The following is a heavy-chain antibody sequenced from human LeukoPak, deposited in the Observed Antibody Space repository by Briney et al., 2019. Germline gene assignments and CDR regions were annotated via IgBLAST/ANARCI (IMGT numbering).Heavy chain of an antibody. J-gene: IGHJ4*02. D-gene: IGHD6-19*01. CDR2: ISGSSSST. CDR1: GFTFSSYA. V-gene: IGHV3-23*01. Sequence: GGSLRLSCAASGFTFSSYAMSWVRQAPGKGLEWVSAISGSSSSTYFADSVKGRVTISRDNSKNTLYLQMNSLRAEDTAVYYCAKAVGYSSGWPRFDYWGQGTLVTVSS. CDR3: AKAVGYSSGWPRFDY.